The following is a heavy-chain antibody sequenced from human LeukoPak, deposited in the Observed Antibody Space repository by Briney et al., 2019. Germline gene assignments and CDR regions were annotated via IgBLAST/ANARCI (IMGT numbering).Heavy chain of an antibody. Sequence: TASETLSFTCAVYGGSFSGYYWSWIRQPPGKGLEWIGEINHSGSTNYNPSLKSRVTISVDTSKNQFSLKLSSVTAADTAVYYCARDYYDSSGYTRYNWFDPWGQGTLVTVSS. CDR1: GGSFSGYY. D-gene: IGHD3-22*01. V-gene: IGHV4-34*01. CDR2: INHSGST. CDR3: ARDYYDSSGYTRYNWFDP. J-gene: IGHJ5*02.